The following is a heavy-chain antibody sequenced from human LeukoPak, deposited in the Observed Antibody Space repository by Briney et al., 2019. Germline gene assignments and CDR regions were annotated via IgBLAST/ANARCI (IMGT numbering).Heavy chain of an antibody. J-gene: IGHJ5*02. V-gene: IGHV5-51*01. D-gene: IGHD4-17*01. CDR1: GYSFTSYW. CDR3: ARRRERLDYGDYDP. CDR2: IYPGDSDT. Sequence: GESLKISCKGSGYSFTSYWIAWVRQMPGKGLEWMGIIYPGDSDTRYSPSFQGQVTFAVDKTISTVYLQWSSLKASDTAMYYCARRRERLDYGDYDPWGQGTLVTVSS.